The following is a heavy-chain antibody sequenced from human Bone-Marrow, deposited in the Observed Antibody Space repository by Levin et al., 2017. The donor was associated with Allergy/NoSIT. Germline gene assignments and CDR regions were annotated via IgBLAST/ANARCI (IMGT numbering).Heavy chain of an antibody. CDR1: GDSVSSNSAA. D-gene: IGHD2-15*01. J-gene: IGHJ5*02. Sequence: SQTLSLTCAISGDSVSSNSAAWNWIRQSPSRGLEWLGRTYYRSKWYNDYAVSEKSRITINPDTSKNQFSLQLNSVTPEDTAVYYCARDVPYCSGDNCYGRWFDPWGQGTLVTVSS. CDR2: TYYRSKWYN. CDR3: ARDVPYCSGDNCYGRWFDP. V-gene: IGHV6-1*01.